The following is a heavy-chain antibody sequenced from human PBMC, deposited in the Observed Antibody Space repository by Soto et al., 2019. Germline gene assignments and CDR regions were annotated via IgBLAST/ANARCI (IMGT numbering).Heavy chain of an antibody. CDR2: INPSGST. D-gene: IGHD1-26*01. V-gene: IGHV4-34*01. Sequence: SETLSLTCAVYGGSFSDYYWNWIRQPPGKGLEWIGEINPSGSTNYNPSLKSRVTISLDTSKSQFYLKLSSVTAADTAIYYCASSRMGATTHFHSWGQGTLVTVSS. CDR3: ASSRMGATTHFHS. CDR1: GGSFSDYY. J-gene: IGHJ4*02.